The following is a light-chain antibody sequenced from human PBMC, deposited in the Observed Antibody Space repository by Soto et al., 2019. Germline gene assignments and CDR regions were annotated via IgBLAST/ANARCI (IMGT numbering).Light chain of an antibody. V-gene: IGLV1-40*01. J-gene: IGLJ2*01. CDR2: GNS. CDR1: SSNIGAGYD. CDR3: QSYASSLSAV. Sequence: QSVLTQPPSVSGAPGQRVTISCTGSSSNIGAGYDVHWYQQLPGTAPKLLIYGNSNRPSGVPDRFSGSKSGTSASLAITGLQAEDEADYYCQSYASSLSAVFCGGTKLTVL.